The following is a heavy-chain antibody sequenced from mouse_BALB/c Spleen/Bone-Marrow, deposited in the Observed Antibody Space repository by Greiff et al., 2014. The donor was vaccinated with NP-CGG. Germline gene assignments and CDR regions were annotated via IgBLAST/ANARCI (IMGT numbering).Heavy chain of an antibody. V-gene: IGHV1-54*01. D-gene: IGHD1-2*01. CDR3: ARGGDYGFMDY. J-gene: IGHJ4*01. Sequence: VQLQQSGAELVRPGTSVKVSCKASGYAFTNYLIEWVKQRPGQGLEWIGVINPGGGGTNYNEKFKGKATLTADKSSSTAYMQLSSLTSDDSAVYFCARGGDYGFMDYWGQGTSVTVSS. CDR2: INPGGGGT. CDR1: GYAFTNYL.